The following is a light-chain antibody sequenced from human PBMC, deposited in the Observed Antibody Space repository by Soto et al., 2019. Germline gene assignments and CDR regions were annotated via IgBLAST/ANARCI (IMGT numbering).Light chain of an antibody. V-gene: IGLV2-14*03. Sequence: QSALTQPASVSGSPGQSITISCTGTSSDIGGYNYVSWYQQHPGKVPKLMIYDVSNRPSGVSNRFSGSKSGNTASLTISGLQAEYEADYYCSSYTSSSTVIFGGGTKLTVL. CDR3: SSYTSSSTVI. J-gene: IGLJ2*01. CDR1: SSDIGGYNY. CDR2: DVS.